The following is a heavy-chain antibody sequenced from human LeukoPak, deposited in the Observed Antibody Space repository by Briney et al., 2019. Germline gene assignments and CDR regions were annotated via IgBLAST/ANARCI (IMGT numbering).Heavy chain of an antibody. V-gene: IGHV4-34*01. CDR2: INHSGST. D-gene: IGHD4-11*01. CDR3: ARRGIYSKTMDV. J-gene: IGHJ6*02. CDR1: GGSFSGYY. Sequence: SETLSLTCAVYGGSFSGYYWSWIRQPPGKGLEWIGEINHSGSTNYNPSLKSRVTISVDTSKNQFSLKLSSVTAADTAVYYCARRGIYSKTMDVWGQGTTVTVSS.